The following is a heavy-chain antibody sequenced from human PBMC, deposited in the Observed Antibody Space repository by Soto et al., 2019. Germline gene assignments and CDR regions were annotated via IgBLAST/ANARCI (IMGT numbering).Heavy chain of an antibody. CDR3: ARLTTAVANGDY. CDR2: IKQDGSEK. D-gene: IGHD2-8*01. CDR1: GFTFNNYW. J-gene: IGHJ4*02. Sequence: GGSLRLSCAASGFTFNNYWMSWVRQTPVKGLEWVANIKQDGSEKYYVDSVKGRFTISRDNAENSLFLQMDSLRAEDTAVYYCARLTTAVANGDYWGQGILVTVSS. V-gene: IGHV3-7*03.